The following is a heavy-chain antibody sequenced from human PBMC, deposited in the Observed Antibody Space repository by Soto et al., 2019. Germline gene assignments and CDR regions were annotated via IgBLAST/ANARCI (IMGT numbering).Heavy chain of an antibody. CDR1: GFTFSSYS. CDR3: ARSGYGSGSYVFDY. Sequence: EVQLVESGGGLVKPGGSLRLSCAASGFTFSSYSMNWVRQAPGKGLEWVSSISSSSSYIYYADSVKGRFTISRDNAKNSLYLQMNSLRAEDTAVYYCARSGYGSGSYVFDYWGKGTLVTVSS. D-gene: IGHD3-10*01. V-gene: IGHV3-21*01. J-gene: IGHJ4*02. CDR2: ISSSSSYI.